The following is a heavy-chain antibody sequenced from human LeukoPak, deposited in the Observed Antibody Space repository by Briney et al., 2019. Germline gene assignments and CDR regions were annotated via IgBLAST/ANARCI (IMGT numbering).Heavy chain of an antibody. Sequence: ASVKVSCKASGYTFTSYGISWVRQAPGQGLEWMGWISAYNGNTNYAQKLQGRVTMTTDTSTSTAYMELRSLRSDDTAVYYCVREDYYDSSGYYPYWGQGTLVTVSS. CDR1: GYTFTSYG. CDR2: ISAYNGNT. V-gene: IGHV1-18*01. D-gene: IGHD3-22*01. CDR3: VREDYYDSSGYYPY. J-gene: IGHJ4*02.